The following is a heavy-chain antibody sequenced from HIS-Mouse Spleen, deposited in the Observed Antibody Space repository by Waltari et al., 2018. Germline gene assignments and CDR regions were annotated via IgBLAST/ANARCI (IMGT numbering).Heavy chain of an antibody. J-gene: IGHJ2*01. CDR2: LYYCGRN. Sequence: QLQLQESGPGLVQPSETLSLPCTVSGGSISSSSYYWCWIRPPPGKGLEWIGCLYYCGRNYDNPSLKSRVTRSVDTSKNQCSLKRSSVTAADTAVYYCARESPYSSSWYDWYFDLWGRGTLVTVSS. CDR3: ARESPYSSSWYDWYFDL. D-gene: IGHD6-13*01. V-gene: IGHV4-39*07. CDR1: GGSISSSSYY.